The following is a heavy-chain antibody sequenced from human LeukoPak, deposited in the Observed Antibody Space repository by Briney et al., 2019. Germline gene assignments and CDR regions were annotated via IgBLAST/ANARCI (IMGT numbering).Heavy chain of an antibody. J-gene: IGHJ6*03. Sequence: GGSLRLSCAASGFTFSSYGMHWVRQAPGKGLEWVAVISYDGSNKYYADSVKGRFTISRDNSKNTLYLQMNSLRAEDTAVYYCARDKVQLATPDFYYSYYMDVWGKGTTVTVSS. CDR1: GFTFSSYG. CDR3: ARDKVQLATPDFYYSYYMDV. D-gene: IGHD6-13*01. CDR2: ISYDGSNK. V-gene: IGHV3-30*03.